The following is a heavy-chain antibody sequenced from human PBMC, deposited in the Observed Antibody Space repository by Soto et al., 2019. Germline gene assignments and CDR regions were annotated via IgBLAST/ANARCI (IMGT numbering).Heavy chain of an antibody. D-gene: IGHD2-15*01. V-gene: IGHV4-34*01. CDR3: ARRRGSCSGGSCYGWDY. Sequence: SETLSVTCAVYGGSFSGYYWSWSRQPPWKGLEWIGEINGSGSTNSNPSLKSRVTISVDTSKNQFSLKVTSVTAADTAVYYCARRRGSCSGGSCYGWDYWGQGILVTVSS. J-gene: IGHJ4*02. CDR2: INGSGST. CDR1: GGSFSGYY.